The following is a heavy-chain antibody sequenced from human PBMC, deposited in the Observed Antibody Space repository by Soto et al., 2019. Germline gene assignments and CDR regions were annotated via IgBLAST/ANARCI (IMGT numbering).Heavy chain of an antibody. D-gene: IGHD3-3*01. CDR2: INPNSGGT. CDR1: GYTFTGYY. V-gene: IGHV1-2*03. CDR3: AREPTYYDFWSGYFPDYYYGMDV. J-gene: IGHJ6*02. Sequence: GASVKVSWKASGYTFTGYYMHWVPQAPGQGREGMGWINPNSGGTNYAQKFQGRVTMTRDTSISTAYMELSRLRSDDTAVYYCAREPTYYDFWSGYFPDYYYGMDVWGQGTTVTVSS.